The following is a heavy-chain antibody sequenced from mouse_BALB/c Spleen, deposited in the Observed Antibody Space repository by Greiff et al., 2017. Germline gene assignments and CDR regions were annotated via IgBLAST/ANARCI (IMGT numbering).Heavy chain of an antibody. CDR3: ARGVVADY. D-gene: IGHD1-1*01. V-gene: IGHV1-7*01. CDR2: INPSTGYT. J-gene: IGHJ2*01. Sequence: VKLMESGAELAKPGASVKMSCKASGYTFTSYWMHWVKQRPGQGLEWIGYINPSTGYTEYNQKFKDKATLTADKSSSTAYMQLSSLTSEDSAVYYCARGVVADYWGQGTTLTVSS. CDR1: GYTFTSYW.